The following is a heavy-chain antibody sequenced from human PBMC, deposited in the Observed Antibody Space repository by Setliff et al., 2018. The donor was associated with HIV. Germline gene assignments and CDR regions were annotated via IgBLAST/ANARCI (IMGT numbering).Heavy chain of an antibody. CDR3: AREALSRDGYSYFDY. CDR1: GFTFSSRW. CDR2: IKQDGSEN. V-gene: IGHV3-7*01. D-gene: IGHD5-12*01. J-gene: IGHJ4*02. Sequence: PGGSLRLSCAASGFTFSSRWMTWVRQAPGKGLEWVANIKQDGSENYFVDSVKGRFTISRDNTRSSLFLHVDSLTAEDTAVYYCAREALSRDGYSYFDYWGQGVLVTVSS.